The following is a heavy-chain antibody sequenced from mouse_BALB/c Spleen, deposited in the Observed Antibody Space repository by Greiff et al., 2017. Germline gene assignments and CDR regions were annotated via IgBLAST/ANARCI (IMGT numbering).Heavy chain of an antibody. CDR2: ISSGGSYT. D-gene: IGHD3-3*01. CDR3: ARHGGDGGYWYFDV. CDR1: GFTFSSYG. J-gene: IGHJ1*01. Sequence: VQLKESGGDLVKPGGSLKLSCAASGFTFSSYGMSWVRQTPDKRLEWVATISSGGSYTYYPDSVKGRFTISRDNAKNTLYLQMSSLKSEDTAMYYCARHGGDGGYWYFDVWGAGTTVTVSS. V-gene: IGHV5-6*01.